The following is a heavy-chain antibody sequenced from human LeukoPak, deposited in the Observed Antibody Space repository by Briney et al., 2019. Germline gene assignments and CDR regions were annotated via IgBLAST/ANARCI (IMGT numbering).Heavy chain of an antibody. Sequence: PGGSLRLSCAASGFTFSSYEMNWVRQAPGKGLEWVSYISSSGSTIYYADSVKGRFTISRGNAKNSLYLQMNSLRAEDTAVYYCARARSGALYWGQGTLVTVSS. CDR2: ISSSGSTI. D-gene: IGHD3-3*01. J-gene: IGHJ4*02. V-gene: IGHV3-48*03. CDR1: GFTFSSYE. CDR3: ARARSGALY.